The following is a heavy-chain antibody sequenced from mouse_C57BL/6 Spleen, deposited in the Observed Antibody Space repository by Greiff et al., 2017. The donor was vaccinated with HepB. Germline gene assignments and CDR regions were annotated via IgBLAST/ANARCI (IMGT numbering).Heavy chain of an antibody. D-gene: IGHD4-1*01. CDR2: IDPSDSYT. CDR1: GYTFTSYW. CDR3: ARGQLGRKGNFDY. V-gene: IGHV1-59*01. Sequence: QVQLQQPGAELVRPGPSVKLSCKASGYTFTSYWMHWVKQRPGQGLEWIGVIDPSDSYTNYNQKFKGKATLTVDTSSSTAYMQLSSLTSEDSAVYYCARGQLGRKGNFDYWGQGTTLTVSS. J-gene: IGHJ2*01.